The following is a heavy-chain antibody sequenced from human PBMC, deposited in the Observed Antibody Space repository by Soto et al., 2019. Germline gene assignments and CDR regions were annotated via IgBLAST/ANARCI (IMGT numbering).Heavy chain of an antibody. Sequence: EVHLVDSGGGLVKPGGSQRLSCAASGFTFSNAWINWVRQAPGKGLEWVGRVKSKNDGGTTDFAAPVKGRFAISRDDSKNMVYLEMNSLQTEDTAIYYCTTDSYITSIIVRFDYWGHGTLVTVSS. CDR3: TTDSYITSIIVRFDY. V-gene: IGHV3-15*07. D-gene: IGHD3-22*01. CDR2: VKSKNDGGTT. CDR1: GFTFSNAW. J-gene: IGHJ4*01.